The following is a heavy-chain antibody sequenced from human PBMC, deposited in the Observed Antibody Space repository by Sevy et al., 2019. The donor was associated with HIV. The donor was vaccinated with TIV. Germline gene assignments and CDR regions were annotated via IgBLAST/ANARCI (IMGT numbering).Heavy chain of an antibody. CDR1: GFTFSDYY. D-gene: IGHD6-13*01. V-gene: IGHV3-11*06. CDR2: ISTRSSYT. CDR3: AGCRVAAADYYFDY. Sequence: GGSLRLSCTASGFTFSDYYMTWIRQAPGKGLEWVSYISTRSSYTNYADSVKGRFTISRDNAKNSLYLQMNSLRAEDAAVYYCAGCRVAAADYYFDYWGQGTLVTVSS. J-gene: IGHJ4*02.